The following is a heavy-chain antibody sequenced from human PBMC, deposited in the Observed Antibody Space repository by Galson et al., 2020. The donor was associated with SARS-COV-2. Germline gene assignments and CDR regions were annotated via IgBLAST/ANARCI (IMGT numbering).Heavy chain of an antibody. J-gene: IGHJ6*03. CDR3: ARALYYYYYMDV. CDR1: GGSISSYY. V-gene: IGHV4-59*01. CDR2: IYYSGST. Sequence: SETLSLTCTVSGGSISSYYWSWIRQPPGKGLEWIGYIYYSGSTNYNPSLKSRVTISVDTSKNQFSLKLSSVTAADTAVYYCARALYYYYYMDVWGKGTTVTISS.